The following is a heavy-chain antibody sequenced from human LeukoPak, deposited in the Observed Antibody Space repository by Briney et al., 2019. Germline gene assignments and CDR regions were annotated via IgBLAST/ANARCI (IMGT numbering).Heavy chain of an antibody. CDR3: ARDPAPFYYYYYMDV. J-gene: IGHJ6*03. D-gene: IGHD2-2*01. V-gene: IGHV3-30*04. CDR1: GCTFSSYA. CDR2: ISFDGSDI. Sequence: PGRSLRLSCAASGCTFSSYALHWVRQAPGKGLKWVAIISFDGSDIYYADSVKGRFTISRDNSKHTLYLQMNSLRAEDTAVYYCARDPAPFYYYYYMDVWGKGTTVTVSS.